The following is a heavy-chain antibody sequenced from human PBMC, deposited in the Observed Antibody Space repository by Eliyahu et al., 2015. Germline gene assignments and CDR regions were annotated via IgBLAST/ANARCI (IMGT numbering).Heavy chain of an antibody. D-gene: IGHD2-21*02. CDR3: GRDEVTATLFSAIDF. V-gene: IGHV3-11*01. CDR2: ISPRGGPI. J-gene: IGHJ4*02. Sequence: ALLVESGGGLVKPGGSLRLSCAASGFXFSDHYMAWIRQAPGKGLEWISYISPRGGPIFYAXSVKGRFTISRDNSKSSLFLQMNSLRDDDTAVYYCGRDEVTATLFSAIDFWGQGTLVTVSS. CDR1: GFXFSDHY.